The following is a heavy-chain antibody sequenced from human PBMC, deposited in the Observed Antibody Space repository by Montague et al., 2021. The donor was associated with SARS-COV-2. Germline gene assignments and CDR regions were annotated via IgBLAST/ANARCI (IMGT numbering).Heavy chain of an antibody. V-gene: IGHV3-30*04. CDR2: ISYDGSNK. CDR3: ARDQGGAFDI. CDR1: GFTFSSYA. D-gene: IGHD3-16*01. J-gene: IGHJ3*02. Sequence: SLRLSCAASGFTFSSYAMHWVRPAPGKGLEWVAVISYDGSNKYYADSVKGRFTISRDNSKNTLYPQMNSLRAEDTAVYYCARDQGGAFDIWGQGTMVTVSS.